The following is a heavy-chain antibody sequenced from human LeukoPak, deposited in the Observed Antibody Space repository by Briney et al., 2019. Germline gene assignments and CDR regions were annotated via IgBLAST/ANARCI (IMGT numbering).Heavy chain of an antibody. CDR2: VDPEDGET. J-gene: IGHJ4*02. V-gene: IGHV1-69-2*01. D-gene: IGHD4/OR15-4a*01. CDR3: ATDKAVRALTTGTDY. CDR1: GYTFTDYY. Sequence: ASVKVSCKVSGYTFTDYYMHWVQQAPGKGLEWMGLVDPEDGETIYAEKFQGRVTITADTSTDTAYMELSSLRSEDTAVYYCATDKAVRALTTGTDYWGQGTLVTVSS.